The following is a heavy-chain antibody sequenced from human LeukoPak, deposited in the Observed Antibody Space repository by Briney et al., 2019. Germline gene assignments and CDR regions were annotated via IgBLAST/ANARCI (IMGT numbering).Heavy chain of an antibody. CDR1: GGSISSGDYY. D-gene: IGHD3-9*01. V-gene: IGHV4-30-4*01. CDR3: TRSRLDILTGYPRYPDWFDP. J-gene: IGHJ5*02. Sequence: PSETLSLTCTVSGGSISSGDYYWSWIRQPPGKGLEWIGYIYYSGSTYYNPSLKRRVTISVDTSKNQFSLKLSSVTAADTAVYYCTRSRLDILTGYPRYPDWFDPWGQGTLVTVSS. CDR2: IYYSGST.